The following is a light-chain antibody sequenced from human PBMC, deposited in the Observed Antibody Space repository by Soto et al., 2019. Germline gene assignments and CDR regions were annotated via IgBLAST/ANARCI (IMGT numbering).Light chain of an antibody. V-gene: IGLV2-14*03. CDR1: SSGIGAYNF. J-gene: IGLJ2*01. CDR3: TSWTTSTTMT. CDR2: DVN. Sequence: QSVLTQPASVSRSPGQSITISCTETSSGIGAYNFVSWYQQHPGKAPKLMLYDVNIRPSGVSNRFSGSKSGNTASLTISGLQAEDEPDYYCTSWTTSTTMTFGGGTKLTVI.